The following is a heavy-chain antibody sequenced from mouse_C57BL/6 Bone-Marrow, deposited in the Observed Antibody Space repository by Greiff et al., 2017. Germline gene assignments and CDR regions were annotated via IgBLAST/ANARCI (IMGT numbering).Heavy chain of an antibody. CDR3: ARGYYDYDVEFYYAMDY. D-gene: IGHD2-4*01. CDR2: ISNGGGST. Sequence: EVQLVESGGGLVQPGGSLKLSCAASGFTFSDYYMYWVRQTPEKRLEWVAYISNGGGSTYYPDTVKGRFTISRDNAKNTLYLQMSRLKSEDTAMYYCARGYYDYDVEFYYAMDYWGQGTSVTVSS. V-gene: IGHV5-12*01. CDR1: GFTFSDYY. J-gene: IGHJ4*01.